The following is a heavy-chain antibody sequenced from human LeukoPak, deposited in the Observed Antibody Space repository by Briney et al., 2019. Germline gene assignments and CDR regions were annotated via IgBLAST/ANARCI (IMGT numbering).Heavy chain of an antibody. CDR1: GGSFSGYY. V-gene: IGHV4-34*01. CDR3: ARGPHCSSTSCYAKNWYFDL. CDR2: IIHIGST. Sequence: SETLSLTCAVYGGSFSGYYWSWIRHPPGQGLEWIGEIIHIGSTNYNPSLKSRVTISVDTSKNQFSLKLSSVTAADTAVYYCARGPHCSSTSCYAKNWYFDLWGRGTLVTVSS. J-gene: IGHJ2*01. D-gene: IGHD2-2*01.